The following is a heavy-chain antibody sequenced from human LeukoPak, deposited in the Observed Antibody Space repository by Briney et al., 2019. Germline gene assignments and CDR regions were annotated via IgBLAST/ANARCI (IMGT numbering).Heavy chain of an antibody. CDR3: ARDLYASGSYDY. D-gene: IGHD3-10*01. V-gene: IGHV3-7*04. J-gene: IGHJ4*02. Sequence: GGSLRLSCAASGFTFSHYWMSWVRQAPGRGLEWVANIKQDGSEKNYVDSVKGRFTISRDNAKNSLYLQMNILRAEDTAVYYCARDLYASGSYDYWGQGTLVTVSS. CDR1: GFTFSHYW. CDR2: IKQDGSEK.